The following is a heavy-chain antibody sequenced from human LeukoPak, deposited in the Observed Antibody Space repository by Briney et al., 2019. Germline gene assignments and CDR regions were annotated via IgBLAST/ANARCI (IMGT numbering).Heavy chain of an antibody. CDR3: ARDAGSGSYGPFDY. CDR2: ISAYNGNT. Sequence: ASVKVSCKVSGYTFTSYGISWVRQAPGQGLEWMGWISAYNGNTNYAQKLQGRVTMTTDTSTSTAYMELRSLRSDDTAVYYCARDAGSGSYGPFDYWGQGTLVTVSS. J-gene: IGHJ4*02. D-gene: IGHD3-10*01. CDR1: GYTFTSYG. V-gene: IGHV1-18*01.